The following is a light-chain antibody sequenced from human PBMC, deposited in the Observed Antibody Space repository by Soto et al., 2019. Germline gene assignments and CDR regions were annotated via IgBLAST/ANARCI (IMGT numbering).Light chain of an antibody. J-gene: IGKJ1*01. V-gene: IGKV3-20*01. Sequence: FTRSPGSVCLYIGEGAVSSCKASQTVSSSYLAWYQQKPGQAPRLLIYGASSRATGIPDRFSGSVSGTDFTLTIRRFEHEYFAVYYCQQYGSSDPGTVGQGTKVDIK. CDR1: QTVSSSY. CDR3: QQYGSSDPGT. CDR2: GAS.